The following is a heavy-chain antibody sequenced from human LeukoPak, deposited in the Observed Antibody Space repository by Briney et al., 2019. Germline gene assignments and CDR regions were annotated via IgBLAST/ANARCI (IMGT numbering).Heavy chain of an antibody. CDR3: ARGFYYGLDV. CDR2: ISSSSNYI. V-gene: IGHV3-21*01. CDR1: GFTVSSNY. Sequence: GGSLRLSCAASGFTVSSNYMSWVRQAPGKGLEWVSSISSSSNYIYYADSVRGRFTVSRDNAKNSLYLQMNSLRAEDTAVYYCARGFYYGLDVWGKGTTVTISS. J-gene: IGHJ6*04.